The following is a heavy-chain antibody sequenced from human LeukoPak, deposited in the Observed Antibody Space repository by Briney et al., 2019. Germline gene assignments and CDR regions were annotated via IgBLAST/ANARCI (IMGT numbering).Heavy chain of an antibody. J-gene: IGHJ4*02. CDR3: ASSGRYPGWPVDY. CDR1: GRTFSSYA. CDR2: IIPIFGTA. D-gene: IGHD6-19*01. Sequence: ASVKVSCKASGRTFSSYAISWVRQAPGQGLEWMGGIIPIFGTANYAQKFQGRVTITTDESTSTAYMELSSLRSEDTAVYYCASSGRYPGWPVDYWGQGTLVTVSS. V-gene: IGHV1-69*05.